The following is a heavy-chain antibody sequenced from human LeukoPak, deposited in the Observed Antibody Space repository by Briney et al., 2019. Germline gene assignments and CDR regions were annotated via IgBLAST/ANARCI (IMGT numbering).Heavy chain of an antibody. J-gene: IGHJ5*02. V-gene: IGHV3-53*01. CDR1: GFTVSSNY. CDR3: ARVAGVATIRGWFDP. D-gene: IGHD5-12*01. CDR2: IYSGGST. Sequence: GGSLRLSCAASGFTVSSNYMSWVRQAPGKGLEWVSVIYSGGSTYYADSVKGRFTISRDNSKNTLYLQMNSLRAEGTAVYYCARVAGVATIRGWFDPWGQGTLVTVSS.